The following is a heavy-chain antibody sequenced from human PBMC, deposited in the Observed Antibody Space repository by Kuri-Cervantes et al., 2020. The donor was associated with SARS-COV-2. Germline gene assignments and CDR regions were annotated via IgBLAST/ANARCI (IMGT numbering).Heavy chain of an antibody. J-gene: IGHJ6*02. CDR3: ARGVGAAVAGPLITIYYYYGMDV. CDR2: IYYSGST. CDR1: GGSISSYY. V-gene: IGHV4-59*12. D-gene: IGHD6-19*01. Sequence: GSLRLSCTVSGGSISSYYWSWIRQPPGKGLEWIGYIYYSGSTNYNPSLKSRVTISVDTSKNQFSLKLSSVTAADTAVYYCARGVGAAVAGPLITIYYYYGMDVWGQGTTVTVSS.